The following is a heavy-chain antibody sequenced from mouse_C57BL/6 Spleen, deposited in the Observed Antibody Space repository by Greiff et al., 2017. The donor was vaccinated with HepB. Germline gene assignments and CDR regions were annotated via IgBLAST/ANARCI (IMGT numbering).Heavy chain of an antibody. CDR1: GFNIKDYY. J-gene: IGHJ1*03. D-gene: IGHD2-12*01. Sequence: VQLQQSGAELVKPGASVKLSCTASGFNIKDYYMHWVKQRTEQGLEWIGRIDPEDGETKYAPNFQGKATITADTSSNTAYLQLSSLTSEDTAVYYCALDDGGYFDVWGTGTTVTVSS. V-gene: IGHV14-2*01. CDR2: IDPEDGET. CDR3: ALDDGGYFDV.